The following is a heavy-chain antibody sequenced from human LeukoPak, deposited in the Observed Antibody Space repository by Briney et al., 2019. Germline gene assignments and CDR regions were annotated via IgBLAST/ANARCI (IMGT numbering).Heavy chain of an antibody. V-gene: IGHV4-39*07. J-gene: IGHJ4*02. CDR2: VYYSGRT. CDR3: ARDSTSGGQY. Sequence: SETLSLTCTVSGASISSSSHYWGWIRQPPGKELQWIASVYYSGRTNYNPSLKSRVTISVDTSEKQFSLQVNSVTAADTAVYYCARDSTSGGQYWGQGTLVTVSS. D-gene: IGHD2-15*01. CDR1: GASISSSSHY.